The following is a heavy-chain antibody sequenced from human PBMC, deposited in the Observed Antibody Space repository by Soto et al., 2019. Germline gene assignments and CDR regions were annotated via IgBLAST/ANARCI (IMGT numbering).Heavy chain of an antibody. Sequence: GGSLRLSCAASGFTFSSYAMHWVRQAPGKGLEWVAVISYDGSNKYYADSVKGRFTISRDNSKNTLYLQMNSLRAEDTAVYYCARDKQDEWYFDYWGQGTRVTVSA. V-gene: IGHV3-30-3*01. CDR1: GFTFSSYA. CDR3: ARDKQDEWYFDY. CDR2: ISYDGSNK. J-gene: IGHJ4*02. D-gene: IGHD2-8*01.